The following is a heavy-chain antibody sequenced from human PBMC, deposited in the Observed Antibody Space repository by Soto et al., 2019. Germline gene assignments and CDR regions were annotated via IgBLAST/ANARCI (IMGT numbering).Heavy chain of an antibody. CDR1: GITFSSYA. CDR2: INAGNGDT. J-gene: IGHJ4*02. CDR3: AREGSSLVTSGSYFHY. V-gene: IGHV1-3*01. Sequence: ASVKVSCKASGITFSSYAMHWVRQAPGQRLEWMGWINAGNGDTRYSQIFQGRVTLTRDTSASTVYLDLSSLRADDTGVYYCAREGSSLVTSGSYFHYWGQGTPVTVSS. D-gene: IGHD3-10*01.